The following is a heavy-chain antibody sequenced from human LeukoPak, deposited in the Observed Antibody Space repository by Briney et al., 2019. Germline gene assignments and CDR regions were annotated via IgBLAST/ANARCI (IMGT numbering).Heavy chain of an antibody. CDR1: GGSLNKSSYY. CDR2: MFYSGSG. J-gene: IGHJ4*02. V-gene: IGHV4-39*07. Sequence: SETLSLTCSVSGGSLNKSSYYWGWIRQPPGKGLEWIGSMFYSGSGFYNPSLKSRVTISVDTSKNQFSLKLSSVTAADTAVYYCARIPYYDYVWGSYRFRTGFDYWGQGTLVTVSS. CDR3: ARIPYYDYVWGSYRFRTGFDY. D-gene: IGHD3-16*02.